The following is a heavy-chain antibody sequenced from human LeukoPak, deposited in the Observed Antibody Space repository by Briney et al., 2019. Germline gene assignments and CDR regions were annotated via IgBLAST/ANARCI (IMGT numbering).Heavy chain of an antibody. J-gene: IGHJ5*02. V-gene: IGHV3-23*01. CDR1: GFTFSSYA. D-gene: IGHD3-3*01. Sequence: PGGSLRLSCAASGFTFSSYAMSWVRQAPGKGLEWVSAISGSGGSTYYADSVKGRFTISRDNSKNTLYLQMNSLRAEDTAVYYCAKEWALWSGYYTRFDPWGQGTLVTVSS. CDR2: ISGSGGST. CDR3: AKEWALWSGYYTRFDP.